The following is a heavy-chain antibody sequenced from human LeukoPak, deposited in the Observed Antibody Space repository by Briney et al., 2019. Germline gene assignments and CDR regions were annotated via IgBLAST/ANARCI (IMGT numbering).Heavy chain of an antibody. J-gene: IGHJ3*02. CDR2: ISCDGGSI. V-gene: IGHV3-9*03. CDR3: AKGRPRCCSSTSCYDGAFDI. D-gene: IGHD2-2*01. Sequence: GGSLRLSCAASGFTFDDYAMHCVRQAPGKGLEWVSVISCDGGSIAYADSVKGRFAIFRDNAKNTLYLQMNSLRAEDMALYYCAKGRPRCCSSTSCYDGAFDIWGQGKMVTVSS. CDR1: GFTFDDYA.